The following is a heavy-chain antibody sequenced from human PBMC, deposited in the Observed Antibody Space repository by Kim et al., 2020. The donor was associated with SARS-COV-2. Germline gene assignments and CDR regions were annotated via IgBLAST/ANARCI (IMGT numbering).Heavy chain of an antibody. CDR3: ARARGPMVRGVIDWFDP. CDR1: GDSVSSNSAA. V-gene: IGHV6-1*01. CDR2: TYYRSKWYN. J-gene: IGHJ5*02. Sequence: SQTLSLSCAISGDSVSSNSAAWNWIRQSPSRGLEWLGRTYYRSKWYNDYAVSVKSRITINPDTSKNQFSLQLNSVTPEDTAVYYCARARGPMVRGVIDWFDPWGQGTLVTVSS. D-gene: IGHD3-10*01.